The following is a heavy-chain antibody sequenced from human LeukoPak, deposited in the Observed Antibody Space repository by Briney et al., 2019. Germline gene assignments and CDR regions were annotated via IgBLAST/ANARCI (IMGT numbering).Heavy chain of an antibody. V-gene: IGHV3-23*01. CDR2: ISGSGGST. CDR3: ATGDDSNYFDY. J-gene: IGHJ4*02. D-gene: IGHD3-9*01. Sequence: GGSLRLSCAASGFTFSSYAMSWVRQAPGRGLEWVSAISGSGGSTYYADSVKGRFTISRDNSKNTLYLQMNSLRAEDTAVYYCATGDDSNYFDYWGQGTLVTVSS. CDR1: GFTFSSYA.